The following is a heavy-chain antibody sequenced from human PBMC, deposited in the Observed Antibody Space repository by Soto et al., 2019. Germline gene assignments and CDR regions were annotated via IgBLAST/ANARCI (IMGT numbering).Heavy chain of an antibody. CDR1: GYSFTSYF. V-gene: IGHV1-46*01. CDR3: ARDWGAIYDFQRGPFGPMFGP. Sequence: ASVKVSCKASGYSFTSYFIHWVRQAPGQGLEWMGIINPSGGGTRYAEKFQGRVTITRDTSASTAYMELSSLRSEDTAVYYCARDWGAIYDFQRGPFGPMFGPWGQGTLVTVSS. D-gene: IGHD3-3*01. CDR2: INPSGGGT. J-gene: IGHJ5*02.